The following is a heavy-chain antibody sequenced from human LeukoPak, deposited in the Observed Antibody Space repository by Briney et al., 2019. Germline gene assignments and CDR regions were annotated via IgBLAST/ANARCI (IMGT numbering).Heavy chain of an antibody. V-gene: IGHV3-7*01. Sequence: PGGSLRLSCAASGFTFSSYWMSWVRQAPGKGLEWVANIKQDGSEKYYVDSVKGRFTISRDNAKNSLYLQMNSLRAEDTAVYYCARINSGLRWGDALDIWGQGTMVTVSS. CDR1: GFTFSSYW. CDR2: IKQDGSEK. J-gene: IGHJ3*02. CDR3: ARINSGLRWGDALDI. D-gene: IGHD5-12*01.